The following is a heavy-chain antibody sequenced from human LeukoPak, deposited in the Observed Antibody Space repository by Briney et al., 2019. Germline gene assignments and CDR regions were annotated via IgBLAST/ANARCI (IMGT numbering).Heavy chain of an antibody. CDR2: IYHSGST. V-gene: IGHV4-38-2*02. Sequence: SETLSLTCTVSGYSISSGYYWGWIRQPPGKGLEWIGSIYHSGSTHYNPSLKSRVTISVDTSKNQFSLKLSSVTAADTAVYYCARESGRRITMIVVGMDVWGQGTTVTVSS. J-gene: IGHJ6*02. CDR1: GYSISSGYY. D-gene: IGHD3-22*01. CDR3: ARESGRRITMIVVGMDV.